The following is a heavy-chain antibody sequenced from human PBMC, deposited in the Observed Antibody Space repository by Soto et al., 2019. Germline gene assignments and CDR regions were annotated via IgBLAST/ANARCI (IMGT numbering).Heavy chain of an antibody. Sequence: ASVKVSCKASGGTFSSYAISWVRQAPGQGLEWMGGIIPIFGTANYAQKFQGRVTITADESTSTAYMELSSLRSEDTAVYYCARDERYWFDPWGQGTLVTVSS. CDR2: IIPIFGTA. CDR3: ARDERYWFDP. D-gene: IGHD1-1*01. V-gene: IGHV1-69*13. J-gene: IGHJ5*02. CDR1: GGTFSSYA.